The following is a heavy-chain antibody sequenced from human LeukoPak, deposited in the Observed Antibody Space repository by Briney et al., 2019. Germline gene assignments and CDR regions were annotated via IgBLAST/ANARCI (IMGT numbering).Heavy chain of an antibody. CDR2: IIPIFGTA. D-gene: IGHD4-23*01. J-gene: IGHJ4*02. CDR1: GGTFSSYA. Sequence: SVTVSCTASGGTFSSYAISWVRQAPGQGLEWMGGIIPIFGTANYAQKFQGRVTITADESTSTAYMELSSLRSEDTAVYYCAREHPSGGWEPHFDYWGQGTLVTVSS. V-gene: IGHV1-69*13. CDR3: AREHPSGGWEPHFDY.